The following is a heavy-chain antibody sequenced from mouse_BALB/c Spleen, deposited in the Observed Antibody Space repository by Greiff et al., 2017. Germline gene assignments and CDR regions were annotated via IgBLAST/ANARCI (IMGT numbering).Heavy chain of an antibody. J-gene: IGHJ3*01. CDR2: IHYSGST. V-gene: IGHV3-1*02. CDR1: GYSITSGYS. CDR3: ARSTMITWFAY. D-gene: IGHD2-4*01. Sequence: EVKLQESGPDLVKPSQSLSLTCTVTGYSITSGYSWHWILQFPGNKLEWMGYIHYSGSTNYNPSLKSRISITRDTSKNQFFLQLNSVTTEDTATYYCARSTMITWFAYWGQGTLVTVSA.